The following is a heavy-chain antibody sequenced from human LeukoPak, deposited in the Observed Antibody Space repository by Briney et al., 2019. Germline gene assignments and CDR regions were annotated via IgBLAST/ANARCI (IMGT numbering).Heavy chain of an antibody. CDR1: GFTFDDYG. V-gene: IGHV3-20*04. Sequence: GGSLRLSCAAPGFTFDDYGMSWVRQAPGKGLEWVSGINWNGGSTGYADSVKGRFTISRDNAKNSLYLQMNSLRAEDTALYYCARRNDRNWFDPWGQGTLVTVSS. CDR2: INWNGGST. J-gene: IGHJ5*02. CDR3: ARRNDRNWFDP. D-gene: IGHD1-1*01.